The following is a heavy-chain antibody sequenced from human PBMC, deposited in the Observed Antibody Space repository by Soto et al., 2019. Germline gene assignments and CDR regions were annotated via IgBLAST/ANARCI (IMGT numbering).Heavy chain of an antibody. CDR3: ARELGYCSSTSCYKGYYGMDV. V-gene: IGHV3-33*01. J-gene: IGHJ6*02. CDR1: GFTFSSYG. Sequence: PGGSLRLSCAASGFTFSSYGMHWVRQAPGKGLEWVAVIWYGGSNKYYADSVKGRFIISRDNSKNTLYLQMNSLRAEDTAVYYCARELGYCSSTSCYKGYYGMDVWGPGTTVTVSS. D-gene: IGHD2-2*02. CDR2: IWYGGSNK.